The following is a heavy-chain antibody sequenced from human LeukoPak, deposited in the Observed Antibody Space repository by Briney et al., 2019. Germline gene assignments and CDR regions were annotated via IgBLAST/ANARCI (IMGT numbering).Heavy chain of an antibody. V-gene: IGHV3-7*01. D-gene: IGHD3-22*01. Sequence: GGSLRLSCVASGFTFSNYWLSWVRQAPGKGLEWVANIKQDGSEKNYVDSMKGRFTISRDNAKNSLYLQMSSLTVGDTAMYYCARNYHDSPNWGDAFDIWGQGTMVTVSS. CDR3: ARNYHDSPNWGDAFDI. CDR2: IKQDGSEK. J-gene: IGHJ3*02. CDR1: GFTFSNYW.